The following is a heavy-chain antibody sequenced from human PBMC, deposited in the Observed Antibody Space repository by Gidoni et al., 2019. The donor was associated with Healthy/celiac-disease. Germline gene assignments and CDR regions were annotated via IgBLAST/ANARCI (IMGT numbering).Heavy chain of an antibody. D-gene: IGHD1-26*01. V-gene: IGHV4-59*01. CDR2: IYYSGST. CDR1: GGSISSYY. Sequence: QVQLQESGPGLVKPSETLSLTCTVSGGSISSYYWSWIRQPPGKGLEWIGYIYYSGSTNYNPSLKSRVTISGDTSKNQFSLKLSSVTAADTAVYYCARNIVGATLDAFDIWGQGTMVTVSS. CDR3: ARNIVGATLDAFDI. J-gene: IGHJ3*02.